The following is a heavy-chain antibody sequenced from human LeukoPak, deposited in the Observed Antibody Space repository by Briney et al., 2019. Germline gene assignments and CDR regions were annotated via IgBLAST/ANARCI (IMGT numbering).Heavy chain of an antibody. J-gene: IGHJ4*02. CDR2: TYYRSKWYN. CDR3: ARGSIEVAATLGFDY. D-gene: IGHD6-19*01. Sequence: SQTLSLTCALSVDSVSSNSATWNWIRQSPSRGLEWLGRTYYRSKWYNDYAVSVESRITINPDTSKNQFSLHLNSVTPEDTAVYYCARGSIEVAATLGFDYWGQGTLVTVSS. CDR1: VDSVSSNSAT. V-gene: IGHV6-1*01.